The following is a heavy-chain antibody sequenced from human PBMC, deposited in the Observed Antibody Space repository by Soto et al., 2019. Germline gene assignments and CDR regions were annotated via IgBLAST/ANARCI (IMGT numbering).Heavy chain of an antibody. CDR3: ASLSGYAGRYQSHY. V-gene: IGHV3-72*01. CDR1: GFTFSDHY. J-gene: IGHJ4*01. Sequence: PGGSLRLSCAASGFTFSDHYMDWVRPAPGKGLEWVGRIRDKGNSDTTEYAASVKGRFTVSRDDSKNSLSLQMDSLKIEDTAVYYCASLSGYAGRYQSHYWGQGTLVTVSS. D-gene: IGHD1-26*01. CDR2: IRDKGNSDTT.